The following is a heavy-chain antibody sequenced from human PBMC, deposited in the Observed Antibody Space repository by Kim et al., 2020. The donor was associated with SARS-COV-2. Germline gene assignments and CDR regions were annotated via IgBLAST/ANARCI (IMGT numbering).Heavy chain of an antibody. CDR2: ISYDGSNK. Sequence: GRSLRLSCAASGFTFSNYGMHWVRQAPGKGLEWVAVISYDGSNKYYADSVKGRFTFSRDNSKNTLFLQMNSLRPEDTAVYYCAKDFSSWYQYYFYGMDV. J-gene: IGHJ6*01. CDR1: GFTFSNYG. V-gene: IGHV3-30*18. CDR3: AKDFSSWYQYYFYGMDV. D-gene: IGHD6-13*01.